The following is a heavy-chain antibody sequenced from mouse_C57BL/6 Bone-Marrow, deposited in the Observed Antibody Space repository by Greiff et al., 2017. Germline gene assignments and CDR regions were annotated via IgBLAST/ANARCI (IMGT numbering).Heavy chain of an antibody. J-gene: IGHJ4*01. D-gene: IGHD2-3*01. V-gene: IGHV1-55*01. Sequence: QVQLQQPGAELVKPGASVKMSCKASGYTFTSYWLTWVKQRPGQGLVWIGDIYPGSGSTNYNEKFKSKATLTVDTSSSPAYIQLSSLTSEDSAVXYCARFDGYYFYAMDYWGQGTSVTVSS. CDR1: GYTFTSYW. CDR3: ARFDGYYFYAMDY. CDR2: IYPGSGST.